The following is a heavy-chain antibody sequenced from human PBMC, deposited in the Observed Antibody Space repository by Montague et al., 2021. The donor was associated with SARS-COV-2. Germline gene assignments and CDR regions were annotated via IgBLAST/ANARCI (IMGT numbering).Heavy chain of an antibody. V-gene: IGHV6-1*01. CDR3: SRGYCGGGSCYVFDY. J-gene: IGHJ4*02. CDR2: TYYRSKWYN. Sequence: CAISGDSVSSNRAAWNWIRQSPGRGLEWLGRTYYRSKWYNDYAXXXEXXITISQDTSKNQFSLQLKSMTPEDTAVYYCSRGYCGGGSCYVFDYWGQGTLVTVSS. D-gene: IGHD2-15*01. CDR1: GDSVSSNRAA.